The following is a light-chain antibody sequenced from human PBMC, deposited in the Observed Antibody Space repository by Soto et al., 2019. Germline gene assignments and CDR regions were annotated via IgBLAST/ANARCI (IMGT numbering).Light chain of an antibody. CDR2: DSS. V-gene: IGKV1-5*01. J-gene: IGKJ5*01. CDR1: QSISTW. CDR3: QQYGSFSST. Sequence: DSQMTQSPSTLSASVGDRVTITCRASQSISTWLAWYQQKPGRAPKLLIYDSSSLESGVPSRFSGSGSGTEFSLTISSLQPDDFATYYCQQYGSFSSTFGQGTQLEIK.